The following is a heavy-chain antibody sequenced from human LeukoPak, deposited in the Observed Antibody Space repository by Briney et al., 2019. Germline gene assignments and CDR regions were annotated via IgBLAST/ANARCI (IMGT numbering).Heavy chain of an antibody. CDR1: GGSFSGYY. J-gene: IGHJ4*02. D-gene: IGHD1-7*01. V-gene: IGHV4-31*11. Sequence: SETLSLTCAVYGGSFSGYYWSWIRQHPGKGLEWIGYIYYSGSTYYNPSLKSRVTISVDTSKNQFSLKLSSVTAADTAVYYCARAPELPHQVDYWGQGTLVTVSS. CDR2: IYYSGST. CDR3: ARAPELPHQVDY.